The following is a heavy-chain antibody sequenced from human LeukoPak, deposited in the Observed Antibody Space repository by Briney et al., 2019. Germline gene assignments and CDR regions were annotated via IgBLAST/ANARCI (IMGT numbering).Heavy chain of an antibody. CDR2: IYHSGST. J-gene: IGHJ5*02. D-gene: IGHD5-18*01. Sequence: PSQTLSLTCAVSGGSISSGGYSWSWIRQPPGKGLEWIGYIYHSGSTYYNPSPKSRVTISVDRSKNQFSLKLSSVTAADTAVYYCAREGGYSYGFSNWFDPWGQGTLVTVSS. V-gene: IGHV4-30-2*01. CDR3: AREGGYSYGFSNWFDP. CDR1: GGSISSGGYS.